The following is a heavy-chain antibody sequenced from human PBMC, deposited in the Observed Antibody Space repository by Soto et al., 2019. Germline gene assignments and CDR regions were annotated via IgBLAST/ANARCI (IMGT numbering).Heavy chain of an antibody. CDR2: MNPNSGNT. CDR1: GYTFTSYD. D-gene: IGHD4-17*01. J-gene: IGHJ6*02. Sequence: GSVKVSCKASGYTFTSYDINWVRQATGQGLEWMGWMNPNSGNTGYAQKFQGRVTMTRNTSISTAYMELSSLRSEDTAVYYCARGKGTTVVTRNYYGMDVWGQGTTVTVSS. CDR3: ARGKGTTVVTRNYYGMDV. V-gene: IGHV1-8*01.